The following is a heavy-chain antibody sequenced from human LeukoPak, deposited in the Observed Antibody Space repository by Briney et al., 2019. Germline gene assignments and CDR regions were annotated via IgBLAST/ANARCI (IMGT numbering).Heavy chain of an antibody. CDR1: GFTVSSNY. Sequence: PGGSLRLSCAASGFTVSSNYMGWVRQAPGKGLEWVSVIYSGGSTYYADSVKGRFTISRDNSKNTLYLQMNSLRAEDTAVYYCARVGYYYDSSGPNDYWGQGTLVTVSS. CDR3: ARVGYYYDSSGPNDY. D-gene: IGHD3-22*01. CDR2: IYSGGST. V-gene: IGHV3-66*01. J-gene: IGHJ4*02.